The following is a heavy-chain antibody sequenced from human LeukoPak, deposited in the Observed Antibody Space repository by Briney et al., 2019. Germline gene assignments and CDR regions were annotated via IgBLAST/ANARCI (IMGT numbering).Heavy chain of an antibody. CDR2: IYYSGST. D-gene: IGHD3-10*01. V-gene: IGHV4-59*01. CDR3: ARRSEGYYGSGSFSGWFDP. J-gene: IGHJ5*02. Sequence: PSETLSLTCTVSGGSISSYYWSWIRQPPGKGLEWIGYIYYSGSTNYNPSLKSRVTISVDTSKNQFSLKLSSVTAADTAVYYCARRSEGYYGSGSFSGWFDPWGQGTLVTVSS. CDR1: GGSISSYY.